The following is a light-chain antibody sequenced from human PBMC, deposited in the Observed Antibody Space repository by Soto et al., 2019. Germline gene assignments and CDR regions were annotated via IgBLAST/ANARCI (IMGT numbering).Light chain of an antibody. CDR3: QAWDSSTGV. V-gene: IGLV3-1*01. CDR2: QNT. J-gene: IGLJ2*01. Sequence: SYELTQPPSVSVSPGQTASITCSGAKSGDNYGSWYQQMPGQPPVLVIYQNTKRPSGIPDRFSGSNSGNTATLAIIGTQAMDEADYYCQAWDSSTGVFGGGTKLTVL. CDR1: KSGDNY.